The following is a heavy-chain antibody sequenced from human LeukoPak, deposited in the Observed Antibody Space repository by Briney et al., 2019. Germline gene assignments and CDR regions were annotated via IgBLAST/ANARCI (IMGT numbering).Heavy chain of an antibody. CDR2: TYYRSKWYN. Sequence: SQTLSLTCAISGDSVSSNSAAWNWIRQSRSRGLEWLGRTYYRSKWYNDYAVSVKSRITINPDTSKNQFSLQLNSVTPEDTAVYYCARDRGGDYYDSSGYSNYFDYWGQGTLVNVSS. CDR1: GDSVSSNSAA. J-gene: IGHJ4*02. D-gene: IGHD3-22*01. CDR3: ARDRGGDYYDSSGYSNYFDY. V-gene: IGHV6-1*01.